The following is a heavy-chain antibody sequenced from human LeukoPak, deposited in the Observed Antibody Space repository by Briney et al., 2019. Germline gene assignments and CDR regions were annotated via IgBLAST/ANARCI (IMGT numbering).Heavy chain of an antibody. V-gene: IGHV3-23*01. CDR1: GFTFSSYA. CDR2: ISDSGGST. Sequence: GGSLRLSCAASGFTFSSYAMSWVRQAPGRGLEWVSGISDSGGSTYYADSVKGRFTISRDNSKNTLYLQMNTLRAEDTAVYYCAKRAVTSWYDYFDYWGQGTLVTVSS. CDR3: AKRAVTSWYDYFDY. D-gene: IGHD6-13*01. J-gene: IGHJ4*02.